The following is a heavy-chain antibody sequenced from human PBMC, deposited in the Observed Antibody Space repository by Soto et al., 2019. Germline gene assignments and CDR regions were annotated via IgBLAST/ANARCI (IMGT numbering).Heavy chain of an antibody. D-gene: IGHD1-1*01. J-gene: IGHJ6*02. V-gene: IGHV4-31*03. CDR2: IYYSGST. CDR3: ARVRGRNSRNHYYYGMDV. Sequence: SETLSLTCTVSGGSISSGGYYWSWIHQHPGKGLEWIGYIYYSGSTYYNPSLKSRVTISVDTSKNQFSLKLSSVTAADTAVYYCARVRGRNSRNHYYYGMDVWGQGTTVTVSS. CDR1: GGSISSGGYY.